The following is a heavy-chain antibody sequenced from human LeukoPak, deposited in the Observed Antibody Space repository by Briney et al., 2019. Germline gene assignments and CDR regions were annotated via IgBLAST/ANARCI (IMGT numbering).Heavy chain of an antibody. J-gene: IGHJ4*02. V-gene: IGHV1-3*01. Sequence: ASVKVSCKASGYTFTSYAMHWVRQAPGQRLEWMGWINAGNGNTKYSQKFQGRVTITRDTSASTAYMELSSLRSEDTAVYYCARAQSSSHDFDYWGQGTLVTVSS. CDR1: GYTFTSYA. CDR3: ARAQSSSHDFDY. D-gene: IGHD2-15*01. CDR2: INAGNGNT.